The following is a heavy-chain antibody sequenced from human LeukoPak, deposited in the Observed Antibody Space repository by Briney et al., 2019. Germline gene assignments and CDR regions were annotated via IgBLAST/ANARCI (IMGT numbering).Heavy chain of an antibody. Sequence: SETLSLTCSISGGSFTTHFWSWVRQPAGKGLEWIGRIYPSGNTNYNPSLKSRLNLSVDTSKTQFSLRLSSVTAADTAVYYCARVWGVTDFYDSKGAFDIWGQGTMVTVSS. CDR3: ARVWGVTDFYDSKGAFDI. CDR1: GGSFTTHF. CDR2: IYPSGNT. D-gene: IGHD3-22*01. V-gene: IGHV4-4*07. J-gene: IGHJ3*02.